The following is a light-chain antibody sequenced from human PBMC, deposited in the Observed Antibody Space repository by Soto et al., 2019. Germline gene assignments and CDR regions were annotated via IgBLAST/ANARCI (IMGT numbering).Light chain of an antibody. CDR2: DVS. CDR1: SSDVGGYDH. J-gene: IGLJ3*02. V-gene: IGLV2-8*01. CDR3: SSFAGSNKVV. Sequence: QSVLTQPPSASGSPGQSVTISCAGTSSDVGGYDHVSWYQQHPGKAPKLMIYDVSKRPSGVPDRFSGSKSGNAASLTVSGLQIEDEADYYCSSFAGSNKVVFGGGTKLTVL.